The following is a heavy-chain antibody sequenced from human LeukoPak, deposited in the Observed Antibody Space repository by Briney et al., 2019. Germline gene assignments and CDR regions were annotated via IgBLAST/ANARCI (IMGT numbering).Heavy chain of an antibody. D-gene: IGHD2-2*01. J-gene: IGHJ6*03. CDR2: IYYSGKS. V-gene: IGHV4-39*01. CDR3: ARVVPAAPTYYYYYMDV. Sequence: WETLSLTCTVSDGSISSSTYYWGWVRQPPGKGLEWIGFIYYSGKSYYNPSLKSRVTISVDTSKNQFSLKLSSVTAADTAVYYCARVVPAAPTYYYYYMDVWGKGTTVTVSS. CDR1: DGSISSSTYY.